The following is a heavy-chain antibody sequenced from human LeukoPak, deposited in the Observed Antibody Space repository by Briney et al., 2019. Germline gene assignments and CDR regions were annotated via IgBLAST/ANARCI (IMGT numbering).Heavy chain of an antibody. V-gene: IGHV4-59*08. J-gene: IGHJ4*02. CDR1: GGSISSYY. D-gene: IGHD3-10*01. CDR3: ARHGYITMVRGVIIDY. Sequence: SETLSLTCTVSGGSISSYYWSWIRQPPGKGLEWIGYIYYSGSTNYNPSLKSRVTISVDTSKNQFSLKLSSVTAADTAVYYCARHGYITMVRGVIIDYWGQGTLVTVSS. CDR2: IYYSGST.